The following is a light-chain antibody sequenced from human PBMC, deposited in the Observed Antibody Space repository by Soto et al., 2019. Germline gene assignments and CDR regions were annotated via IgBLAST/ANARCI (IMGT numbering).Light chain of an antibody. CDR3: QQYCSSSIT. CDR1: QSVSSSY. V-gene: IGKV3-20*01. Sequence: EIVLTQSPGTLSLSPGERATLSCRASQSVSSSYLAWYQQKPGQAPRLLIYGASSRATGIPDRFSGSGSGTDSTLTISRLEPEDFAVYYCQQYCSSSITFGQGTRLEIK. J-gene: IGKJ5*01. CDR2: GAS.